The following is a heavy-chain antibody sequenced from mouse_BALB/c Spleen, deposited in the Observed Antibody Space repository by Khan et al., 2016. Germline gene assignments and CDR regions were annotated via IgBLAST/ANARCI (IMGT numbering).Heavy chain of an antibody. CDR3: ARSPYDYDVGFAY. CDR2: IDPANGNT. J-gene: IGHJ3*01. V-gene: IGHV14-3*02. Sequence: VQLKQSGAELVKPGASVKLSCTASGFNIKDTYMHWVKQRPEQDLEWIGRIDPANGNTKYDPKFQGKATITADTSSNTAYLQLSSLTSEDTAVYYCARSPYDYDVGFAYWGQGTLVTVSA. D-gene: IGHD2-4*01. CDR1: GFNIKDTY.